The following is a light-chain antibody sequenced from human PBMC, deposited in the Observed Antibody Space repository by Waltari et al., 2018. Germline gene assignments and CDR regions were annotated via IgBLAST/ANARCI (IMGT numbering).Light chain of an antibody. V-gene: IGKV1-5*03. CDR1: QSISYW. CDR3: QQFYRYPLT. J-gene: IGKJ4*01. Sequence: DIQMTQSPSTLSASVGDRVTITCRATQSISYWLAWDQHKPGKAPNLLIYKASNLKSGVPSRFSGSGSGTEFTLTINSLQPDDCGTYYCQQFYRYPLTFGGGTKVEI. CDR2: KAS.